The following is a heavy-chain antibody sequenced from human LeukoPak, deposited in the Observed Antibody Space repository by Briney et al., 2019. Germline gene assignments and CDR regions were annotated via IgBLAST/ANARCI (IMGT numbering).Heavy chain of an antibody. CDR2: ISGGSEDT. CDR3: ARTIAQYSNSWLYFYYGLDV. Sequence: GGSLRLSSTASGFTFGSYAMSWVRQAPGKGLEWVSSISGGSEDTSYADSVKGRFTISRDNSKSTLYLQMNSLGAEDTAVYYCARTIAQYSNSWLYFYYGLDVWGRGTTVTVSS. CDR1: GFTFGSYA. V-gene: IGHV3-23*01. D-gene: IGHD6-13*01. J-gene: IGHJ6*01.